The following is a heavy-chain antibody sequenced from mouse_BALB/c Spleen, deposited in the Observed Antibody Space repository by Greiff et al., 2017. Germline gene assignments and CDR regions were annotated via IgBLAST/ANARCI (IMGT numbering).Heavy chain of an antibody. V-gene: IGHV1S16*01. D-gene: IGHD4-1*02. CDR3: TSTGTFYAMDY. Sequence: VQLQQPGAELVKPGASVKLSCKASGYTFTSYYMYWVKQRPGQGLEWIGGINPSNGGTNFNEKFKSKATLTVDKSSSTAYMQLSSLTSEDSAVYYCTSTGTFYAMDYWGQGTSVTVSS. CDR2: INPSNGGT. J-gene: IGHJ4*01. CDR1: GYTFTSYY.